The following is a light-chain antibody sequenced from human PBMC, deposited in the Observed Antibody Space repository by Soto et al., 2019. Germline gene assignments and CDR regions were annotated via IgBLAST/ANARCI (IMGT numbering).Light chain of an antibody. CDR2: KAS. CDR1: QSVSSW. J-gene: IGKJ4*01. Sequence: DIQMTQSPSPLSASVGDRVTITCRASQSVSSWLAWYQQRSGNAPNLLIYKASSLESGVPSRFSGSGSGTEFTLTVSSLQPDDFATYYCQQYDSYPLTFGGVTKVEIK. V-gene: IGKV1-5*03. CDR3: QQYDSYPLT.